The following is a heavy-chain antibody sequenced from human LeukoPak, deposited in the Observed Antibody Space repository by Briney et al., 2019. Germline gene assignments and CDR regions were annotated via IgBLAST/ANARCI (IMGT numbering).Heavy chain of an antibody. CDR2: ISHDGSNE. D-gene: IGHD2-2*01. J-gene: IGHJ4*02. V-gene: IGHV3-30*18. CDR3: AKAGGYCTSPRCYGAIEY. Sequence: GGSLRLSCAASGFTFSSYDMNWVRQAPGKGLEWVAIISHDGSNEYYAASVKGRFTISRDNSKNTLFLQMNSLRPEDTAVYYCAKAGGYCTSPRCYGAIEYWGQGTLVTVSS. CDR1: GFTFSSYD.